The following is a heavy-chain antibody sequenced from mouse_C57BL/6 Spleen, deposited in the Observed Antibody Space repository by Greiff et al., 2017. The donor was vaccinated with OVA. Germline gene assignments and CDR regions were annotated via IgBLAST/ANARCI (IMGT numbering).Heavy chain of an antibody. V-gene: IGHV2-2*01. CDR3: ARPYDYDGGDYYAMDY. CDR2: IWSGGST. Sequence: QVQLQQSGPGLVQPSQSLSITCTVSGFSLTSYGVHWVRQSPGKGLEWLGVIWSGGSTDYNAAFISRLSISKDNSKSQVFFKMNSLQADDTAIYYCARPYDYDGGDYYAMDYWGQGTSVTVSS. J-gene: IGHJ4*01. CDR1: GFSLTSYG. D-gene: IGHD2-4*01.